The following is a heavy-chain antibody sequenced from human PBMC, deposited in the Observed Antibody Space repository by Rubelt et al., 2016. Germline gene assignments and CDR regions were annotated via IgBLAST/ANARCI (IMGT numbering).Heavy chain of an antibody. CDR3: AKEPPPQNPYCSSTSCYFDY. Sequence: EVQLLESGGGLVQPGGSLRLSCAASGFTFSSYAMSWVRQAPGKGLEWVSGVSGSGGSKYYADSVKGRFTISRDNSRNTMYLQMSSLRAGDTAVYFCAKEPPPQNPYCSSTSCYFDYLGQGTLVTVSS. D-gene: IGHD2-2*01. CDR1: GFTFSSYA. V-gene: IGHV3-23*01. CDR2: VSGSGGSK. J-gene: IGHJ4*02.